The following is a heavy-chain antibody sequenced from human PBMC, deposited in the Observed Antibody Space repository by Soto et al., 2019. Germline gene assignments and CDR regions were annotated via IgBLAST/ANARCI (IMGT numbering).Heavy chain of an antibody. V-gene: IGHV3-23*01. D-gene: IGHD2-2*03. Sequence: GGSLRLSCAASGFTFSSYAMSWVRQAPGKGLEWVSAISGSGGSTYYADSVKGRFTISRDNSKNTLYLQMNSLRAEDTAVYYCAKVPYRMDTVVVPAAAFDYWGQGTLVTVSS. CDR1: GFTFSSYA. CDR3: AKVPYRMDTVVVPAAAFDY. J-gene: IGHJ4*02. CDR2: ISGSGGST.